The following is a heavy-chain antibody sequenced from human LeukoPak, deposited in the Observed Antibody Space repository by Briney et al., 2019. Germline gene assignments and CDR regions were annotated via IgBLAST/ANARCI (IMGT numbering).Heavy chain of an antibody. CDR2: INPNSGGT. V-gene: IGHV1-2*06. D-gene: IGHD3-22*01. CDR3: ARDSQSWFYYDSSGFDAFDI. J-gene: IGHJ3*02. CDR1: GYTFTGYY. Sequence: GASVKVSCKASGYTFTGYYMHWVRQAPGQGLEWMGRINPNSGGTNYAQKFQGRVTMTRDTSISTAYMDLSRLTSDDTAVYYCARDSQSWFYYDSSGFDAFDIWGQGTMVTVSS.